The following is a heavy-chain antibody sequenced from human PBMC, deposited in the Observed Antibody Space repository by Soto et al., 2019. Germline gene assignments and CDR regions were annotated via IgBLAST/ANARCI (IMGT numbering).Heavy chain of an antibody. CDR2: INHSGST. V-gene: IGHV4-34*01. J-gene: IGHJ4*02. CDR1: GGSFSGYY. Sequence: QVQLQQWGAGLLKPSETLSLTCAVYGGSFSGYYWSWIRQPPGKGLEWIGEINHSGSTNYNPSLKSRVTRSVDTSKNQFSLKLSSVTAADTAVYYCASFRPRRAAGDYWGQGTLVTVSS. D-gene: IGHD6-13*01. CDR3: ASFRPRRAAGDY.